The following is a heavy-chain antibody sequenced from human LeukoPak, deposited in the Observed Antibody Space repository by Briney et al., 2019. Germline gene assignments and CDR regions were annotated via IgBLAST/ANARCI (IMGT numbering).Heavy chain of an antibody. Sequence: GGSLRLSCAASGFTFSTYAMNWVRQAPGKGLEWVSTISGAGGNTYYADSVKGRFTISRDNSKNTLYLQMNSLRAEDTALYYCAKVTEDYSDFWSSFYFYFDYWGQGTLVTVSS. CDR3: AKVTEDYSDFWSSFYFYFDY. CDR1: GFTFSTYA. J-gene: IGHJ4*02. D-gene: IGHD3-3*01. V-gene: IGHV3-23*01. CDR2: ISGAGGNT.